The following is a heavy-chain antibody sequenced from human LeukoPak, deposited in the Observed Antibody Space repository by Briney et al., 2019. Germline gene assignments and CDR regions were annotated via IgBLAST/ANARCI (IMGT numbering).Heavy chain of an antibody. V-gene: IGHV3-48*03. J-gene: IGHJ4*02. CDR3: ARLSYDSGTHYTVYKY. CDR2: ISDTGSTI. Sequence: PGGSLRLSCAASGFTFSSYELNWVRQAPGKGLEWVSYISDTGSTIYYADSVEGRFTISRDNAKNSLYLQMNSLRDDDTAVYYCARLSYDSGTHYTVYKYWGQGTLVTVSS. D-gene: IGHD3-10*01. CDR1: GFTFSSYE.